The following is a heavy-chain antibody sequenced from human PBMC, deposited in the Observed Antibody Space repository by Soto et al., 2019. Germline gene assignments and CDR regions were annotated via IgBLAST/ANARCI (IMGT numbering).Heavy chain of an antibody. CDR2: ISGSGGST. V-gene: IGHV3-23*01. D-gene: IGHD6-19*01. Sequence: EVQLLESGGGLVQPGGSLRLSCAASGFTFSSYAMSWVRQAPGKGLEWVSAISGSGGSTYYADSVKGRFTISRENSKNTLYLQRNSLRAEDTAVYSCAKERSGSGWYGDNWFDPWGQGTLVTVSS. J-gene: IGHJ5*02. CDR1: GFTFSSYA. CDR3: AKERSGSGWYGDNWFDP.